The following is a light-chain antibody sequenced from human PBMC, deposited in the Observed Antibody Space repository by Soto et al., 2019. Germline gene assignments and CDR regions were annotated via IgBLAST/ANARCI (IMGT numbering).Light chain of an antibody. CDR2: GAS. CDR3: QQYNNWPPWT. V-gene: IGKV3-15*01. Sequence: EIVMTQSPATLSVSPGERATLSCRASQSVSSDLAWYQQKPGQAPRLLIRGASTRATGVSARFSGSGSGTEFTPTISSLQSEDFAIYYCQQYNNWPPWTFGQGTKVEIK. J-gene: IGKJ1*01. CDR1: QSVSSD.